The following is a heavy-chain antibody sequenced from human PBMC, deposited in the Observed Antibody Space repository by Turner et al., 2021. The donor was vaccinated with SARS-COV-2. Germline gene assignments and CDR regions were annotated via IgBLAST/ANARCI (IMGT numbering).Heavy chain of an antibody. CDR3: ARGFLNFDI. J-gene: IGHJ4*02. V-gene: IGHV5-51*03. CDR1: GYTFTSFW. Sequence: EVRLVQSGAEVREPGESLQISGKGSGYTFTSFWIGWVRQVPGKGLEWLGIIYPGDSDTQYNPSFEGQVTISADKSLNTAYLQWSSLEASDTAMYYCARGFLNFDIWGQGTLVSVSA. CDR2: IYPGDSDT.